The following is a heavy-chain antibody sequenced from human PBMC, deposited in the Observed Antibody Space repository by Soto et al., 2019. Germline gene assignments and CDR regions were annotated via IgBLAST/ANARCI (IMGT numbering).Heavy chain of an antibody. CDR1: GFTFSSYG. J-gene: IGHJ6*02. CDR3: ARVLGFLEWLSYYRMDV. CDR2: IWYDGSNK. V-gene: IGHV3-33*01. Sequence: GGSLRLSCAASGFTFSSYGMHWVRQAPGKGLEWVAVIWYDGSNKYYADSVKGGFTISRDNSKNTLYLQMNSLRAEDTAVYYCARVLGFLEWLSYYRMDVWGQGTTVTVSS. D-gene: IGHD3-3*01.